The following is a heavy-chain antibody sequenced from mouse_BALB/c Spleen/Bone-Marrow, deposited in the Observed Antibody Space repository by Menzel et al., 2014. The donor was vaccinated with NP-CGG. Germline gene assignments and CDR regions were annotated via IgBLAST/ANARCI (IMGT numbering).Heavy chain of an antibody. CDR3: TRYYRYDYWYFDV. D-gene: IGHD2-14*01. V-gene: IGHV1S135*01. CDR2: IDPYNGDT. J-gene: IGHJ1*03. Sequence: VQLQQSGPELVKPGASVKVSCKASGYSFTDYNMYCVKQSHGKSLEWIGYIDPYNGDTTYNQKFKGKATLTVDKSSSTAFIHLNSLTSEDSAVYYCTRYYRYDYWYFDVWGTGTTGTVSS. CDR1: GYSFTDYN.